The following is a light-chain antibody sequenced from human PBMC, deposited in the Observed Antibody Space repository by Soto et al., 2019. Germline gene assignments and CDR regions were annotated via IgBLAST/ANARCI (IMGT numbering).Light chain of an antibody. J-gene: IGKJ2*01. CDR1: QSVRRD. CDR3: QQYNDWPPST. V-gene: IGKV3D-15*01. Sequence: IVMTQSPATLSLSPGEGATLSCRASQSVRRDLAWYQQRPGQAPRLLIYAASTRAPGIPARFSGSGSGTEFTLTITTLQSDDSAIYYCQQYNDWPPSTFGQGTTLEIK. CDR2: AAS.